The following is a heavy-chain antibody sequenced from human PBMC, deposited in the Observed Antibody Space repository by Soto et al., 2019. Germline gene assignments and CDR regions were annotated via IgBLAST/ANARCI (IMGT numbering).Heavy chain of an antibody. CDR2: IYYSGST. D-gene: IGHD4-17*01. J-gene: IGHJ4*02. Sequence: QVQLQESGPGLVKPSQTLSLTCTVSGGSISTGGYYWTWIRQHPGKGLEWIGYIYYSGSTYYNPSLKSRVTISVDTSKNQFSLKLSSVTAEETAVYYCARGLSVTLFDNWGQGTLVTVSS. CDR3: ARGLSVTLFDN. V-gene: IGHV4-31*03. CDR1: GGSISTGGYY.